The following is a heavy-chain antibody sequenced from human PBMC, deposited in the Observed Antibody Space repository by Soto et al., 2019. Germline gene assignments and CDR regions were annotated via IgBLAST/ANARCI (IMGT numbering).Heavy chain of an antibody. D-gene: IGHD1-26*01. Sequence: ILSLTWSDAGDRITSADYDWSWIRQSPERGLEWIGYIYYSGSTDYNPSFQSRLTISIDTSKNQLSLRLRSVTAADKAVYYCVAYRLLFDFWGQGTPVTVSS. CDR2: IYYSGST. J-gene: IGHJ4*02. V-gene: IGHV4-30-4*01. CDR1: GDRITSADYD. CDR3: VAYRLLFDF.